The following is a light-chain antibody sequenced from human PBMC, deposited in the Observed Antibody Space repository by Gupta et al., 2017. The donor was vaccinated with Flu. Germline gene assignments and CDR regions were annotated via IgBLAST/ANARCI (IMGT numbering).Light chain of an antibody. J-gene: IGKJ1*01. Sequence: DIVMPKSLDSLAVSLGERATINCKSSQSVLYSSNNKNYLAWYQQKPGQPPKLLIYWASTRESGVPDRFSGSGSGTDFTLTISSLQAEDVAVYYCQQYYSPTWTFGQGTKVEIK. CDR2: WAS. V-gene: IGKV4-1*01. CDR1: QSVLYSSNNKNY. CDR3: QQYYSPTWT.